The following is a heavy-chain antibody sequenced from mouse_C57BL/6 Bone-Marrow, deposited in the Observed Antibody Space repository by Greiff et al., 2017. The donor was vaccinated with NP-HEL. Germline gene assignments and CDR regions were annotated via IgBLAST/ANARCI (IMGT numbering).Heavy chain of an antibody. CDR3: ARGAY. CDR1: GYEFSNYW. CDR2: IYPGDGAT. V-gene: IGHV1-80*01. J-gene: IGHJ3*01. Sequence: VMLVESGAELVKPGASVKISCKASGYEFSNYWMNWVKQRPGKGLEWIGQIYPGDGATHYNGKFKDKATLTADNSSSTAYMQLSRLTSEDSAVYFCARGAYWGQGTRVTVSA.